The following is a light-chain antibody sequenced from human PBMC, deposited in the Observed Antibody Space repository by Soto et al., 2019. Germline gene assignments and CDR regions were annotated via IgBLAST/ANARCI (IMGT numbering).Light chain of an antibody. V-gene: IGLV2-14*01. CDR2: EVT. CDR1: RSDVVRYNY. CDR3: SSYSTTSSPHVL. J-gene: IGLJ2*01. Sequence: QSVLTQPASVSGSPGQSITISCTGTRSDVVRYNYVSWYQQHPGKAPKLMIYEVTYRPSGVSARFSGSKSGNTASLTISGLQAEDEAYYYCSSYSTTSSPHVLFGGGTK.